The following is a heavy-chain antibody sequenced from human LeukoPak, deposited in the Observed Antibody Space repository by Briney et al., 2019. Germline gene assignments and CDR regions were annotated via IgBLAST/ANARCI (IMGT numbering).Heavy chain of an antibody. Sequence: GESLKISCKGSGYSFTSYWISWVRQMPGKGLEWMGRIDPSDSYTNYSPSFQGHVTISADKSISTAYLQWSSLKASDTAMYYCARHNYDILTGYYNGGLPEEGPDYWGQGTLVTVSS. V-gene: IGHV5-10-1*01. CDR2: IDPSDSYT. CDR1: GYSFTSYW. J-gene: IGHJ4*02. D-gene: IGHD3-9*01. CDR3: ARHNYDILTGYYNGGLPEEGPDY.